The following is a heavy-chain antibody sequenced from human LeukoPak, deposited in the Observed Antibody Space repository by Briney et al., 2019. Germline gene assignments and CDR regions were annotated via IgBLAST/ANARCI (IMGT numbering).Heavy chain of an antibody. CDR2: IKNDGAVK. D-gene: IGHD6-13*01. CDR3: AKDSYSKGDF. J-gene: IGHJ4*02. CDR1: GFTFSYHW. V-gene: IGHV3-7*01. Sequence: GGSLRLSCAASGFTFSYHWMTWVRQAPGKGLEWVANIKNDGAVKNYVDSVKGRFTISGDNAKNSPYLQMNSLRAEDTAVYYCAKDSYSKGDFWGQGVLVTVSS.